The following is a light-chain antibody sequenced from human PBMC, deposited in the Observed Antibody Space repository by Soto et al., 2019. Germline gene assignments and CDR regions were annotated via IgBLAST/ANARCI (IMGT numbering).Light chain of an antibody. CDR3: QQYGSSPTT. CDR2: GAS. Sequence: EIVLTQSPGTLSLSPGERATLSCRASQSVSNSYLAWYQQKPGRAPRLLIYGASSRATDIPDRSSGSGSGTDFTLTISRLEPVDSAVYYCQQYGSSPTTFGQGTKVDIK. CDR1: QSVSNSY. J-gene: IGKJ1*01. V-gene: IGKV3-20*01.